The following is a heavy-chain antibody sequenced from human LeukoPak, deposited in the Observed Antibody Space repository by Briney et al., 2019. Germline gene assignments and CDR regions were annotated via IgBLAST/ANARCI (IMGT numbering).Heavy chain of an antibody. CDR2: ISSSGSTI. CDR3: ARVSITILEYMDV. V-gene: IGHV3-48*03. Sequence: QAGGSLRLSCAASGFTFSSYEMNWVRQAPGKGLEWVSYISSSGSTIYYADSVKGRFTISRDNAKNSLYLQMNSLRAEDTAVYYCARVSITILEYMDVWGKGTTVTVSS. J-gene: IGHJ6*03. CDR1: GFTFSSYE. D-gene: IGHD3-3*01.